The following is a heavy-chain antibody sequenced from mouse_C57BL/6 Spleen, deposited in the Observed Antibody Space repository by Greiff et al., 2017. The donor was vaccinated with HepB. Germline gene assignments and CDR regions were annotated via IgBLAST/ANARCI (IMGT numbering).Heavy chain of an antibody. Sequence: QVQLKESGAELARPGASVKMSCKASGYTFTSYTMHWVKQRPGQGLEWIGYINPSSGYTKYNQKFKDKATLTADKSSSTAYMQLSSLTSEDSAVYYCASPLGNYFLSYWGQGTTLTVSS. CDR3: ASPLGNYFLSY. D-gene: IGHD1-1*01. CDR1: GYTFTSYT. J-gene: IGHJ2*01. CDR2: INPSSGYT. V-gene: IGHV1-4*01.